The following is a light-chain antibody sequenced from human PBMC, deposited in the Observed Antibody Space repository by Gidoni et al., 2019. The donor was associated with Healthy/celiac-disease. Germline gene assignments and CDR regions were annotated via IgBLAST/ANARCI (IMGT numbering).Light chain of an antibody. Sequence: DIQMTKSPSSLSASVGDRVTITCRASQGISNYLAWYQQKPGKVPKLLIYAASTLQSGVPSRFSGSGSGTDFTLTISILQPEYVATYYCQKYNSAWFTFGPGTKVDIK. CDR1: QGISNY. J-gene: IGKJ3*01. CDR3: QKYNSAWFT. CDR2: AAS. V-gene: IGKV1-27*01.